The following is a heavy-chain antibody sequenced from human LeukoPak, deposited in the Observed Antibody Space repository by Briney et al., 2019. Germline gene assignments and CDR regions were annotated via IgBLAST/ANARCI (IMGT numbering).Heavy chain of an antibody. V-gene: IGHV4-4*02. Sequence: SETLSLTCAVSGGSISSNNRWSWVRQPPGKGLEWIGEVSNSGSTNYTPSLKSRVTISIDKSKNQFSLKLTSVTAADTAVYYCAREGPGNHAEYFQHWGQGTLVTVSS. J-gene: IGHJ1*01. D-gene: IGHD4-23*01. CDR3: AREGPGNHAEYFQH. CDR1: GGSISSNNR. CDR2: VSNSGST.